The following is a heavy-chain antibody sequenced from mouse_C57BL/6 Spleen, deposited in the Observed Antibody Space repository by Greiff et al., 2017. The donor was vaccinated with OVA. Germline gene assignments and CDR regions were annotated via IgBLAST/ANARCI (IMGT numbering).Heavy chain of an antibody. Sequence: EVHLVESGAELVRPGASVKLSCTASGFNIKDDYMHWVKQRPEQGLEWIGWIDPENGDTEYASKFQGKATITADTSSTTAYLQLSSLTSEDTAVYYGTFTTVVARGGYFDVWGTGTTVTVSA. J-gene: IGHJ1*03. CDR1: GFNIKDDY. V-gene: IGHV14-4*01. CDR2: IDPENGDT. CDR3: TFTTVVARGGYFDV. D-gene: IGHD1-1*01.